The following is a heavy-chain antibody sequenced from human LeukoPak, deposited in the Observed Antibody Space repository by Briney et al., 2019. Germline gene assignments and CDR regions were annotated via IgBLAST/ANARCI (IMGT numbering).Heavy chain of an antibody. V-gene: IGHV4-59*08. CDR3: ARHPYSDGFDI. J-gene: IGHJ3*02. Sequence: SETLSLTCTVPGGSISTFYWSWIRQPPGKGLEWIAYVYSSGDTSYNPSLKGRVTISLDMSKNQFSLRLKSVTAADTAVYYCARHPYSDGFDIWGQGTLVTVSS. CDR1: GGSISTFY. D-gene: IGHD1-1*01. CDR2: VYSSGDT.